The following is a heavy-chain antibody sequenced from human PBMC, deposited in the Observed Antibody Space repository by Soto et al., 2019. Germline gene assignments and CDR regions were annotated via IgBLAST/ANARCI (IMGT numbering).Heavy chain of an antibody. CDR1: GFTFSSYA. D-gene: IGHD3-22*01. V-gene: IGHV3-23*01. CDR2: ISGSGGST. Sequence: EVQLLESGGGLVQPGGSLRLSCAASGFTFSSYAMSWVRQAPGKGLEWVSAISGSGGSTYYADSVQGRFTISRDNSKNTLYLQMNSLRAEDTAVYYCAKDGRYYYDSSGYLKVYYFDYWGQGTLVTVSS. J-gene: IGHJ4*02. CDR3: AKDGRYYYDSSGYLKVYYFDY.